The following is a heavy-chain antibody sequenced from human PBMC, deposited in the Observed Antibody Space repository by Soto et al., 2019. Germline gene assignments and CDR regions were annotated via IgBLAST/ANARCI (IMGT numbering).Heavy chain of an antibody. D-gene: IGHD3-10*01. V-gene: IGHV4-39*01. CDR2: IYYSGST. J-gene: IGHJ6*02. CDR1: GGSISSSSYY. CDR3: ARRVAEGLLWFGELSDYGMDV. Sequence: PSETLSLTCTVSGGSISSSSYYWGWIRQPPGKGLEWIGSIYYSGSTYYNPSLKSRVTISVDTSKNQFSLKLSSVTAADTAVYYCARRVAEGLLWFGELSDYGMDVWGQGTTVTVSS.